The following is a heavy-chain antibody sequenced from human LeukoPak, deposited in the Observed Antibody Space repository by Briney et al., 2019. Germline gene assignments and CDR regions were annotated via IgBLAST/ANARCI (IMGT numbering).Heavy chain of an antibody. V-gene: IGHV4-39*01. Sequence: SETLSLTCTVSGGSISSSNYYWGWIRQPPGKGLEWIGSIYYTGNTYYNPSLKSRVTISVDTSKNQFSLKLSAVTAADTAVYYCARQPATYYYDSNGYPNAFDIWGQGTMVTVSS. J-gene: IGHJ3*02. CDR1: GGSISSSNYY. CDR2: IYYTGNT. CDR3: ARQPATYYYDSNGYPNAFDI. D-gene: IGHD3-22*01.